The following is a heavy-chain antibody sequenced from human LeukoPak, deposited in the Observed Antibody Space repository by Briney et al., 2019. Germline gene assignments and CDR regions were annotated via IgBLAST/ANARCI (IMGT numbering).Heavy chain of an antibody. Sequence: ASVKVSCKASGYTFTGYYMHWVRQAPGQGLEWMGWINPNSGGTNYAQKFQGRVTMTRDTSISTAYMELSRLRSGDTAVYYCATVHSSSWYEDYWGQGTLVTVSS. V-gene: IGHV1-2*02. CDR3: ATVHSSSWYEDY. D-gene: IGHD6-13*01. J-gene: IGHJ4*02. CDR1: GYTFTGYY. CDR2: INPNSGGT.